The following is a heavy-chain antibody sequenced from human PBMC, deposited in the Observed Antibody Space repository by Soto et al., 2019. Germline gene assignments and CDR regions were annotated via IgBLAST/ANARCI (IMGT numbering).Heavy chain of an antibody. CDR3: ARGATYYDFWSGYSDFDY. CDR1: GYTFTSYG. V-gene: IGHV1-18*01. CDR2: ISAYNGNT. D-gene: IGHD3-3*01. Sequence: ASVKVSCKASGYTFTSYGISWVRQAPGQGLEWMGWISAYNGNTNYAQKLQGRVTMTTDTSTSTAYMELRSLRSDDTAVYYCARGATYYDFWSGYSDFDYWGQGTLVTVSS. J-gene: IGHJ4*02.